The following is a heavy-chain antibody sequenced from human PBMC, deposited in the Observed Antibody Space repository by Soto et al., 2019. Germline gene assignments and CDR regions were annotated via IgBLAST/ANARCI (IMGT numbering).Heavy chain of an antibody. CDR3: ARGSTDSYPGSRIFDF. Sequence: GGSLRLSCVASGLTFGSRAMSWVRQAPGGGLQWVSTITDTGGDAKYADSVRGRFVISRDYSKKTLYLQMTSLTADDSAMYFCARGSTDSYPGSRIFDFWGRGTLVTVSS. CDR2: ITDTGGDA. J-gene: IGHJ4*02. CDR1: GLTFGSRA. V-gene: IGHV3-23*01. D-gene: IGHD3-10*01.